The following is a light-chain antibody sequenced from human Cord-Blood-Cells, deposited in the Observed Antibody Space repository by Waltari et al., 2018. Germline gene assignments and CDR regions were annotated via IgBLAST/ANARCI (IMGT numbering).Light chain of an antibody. Sequence: TINCKSSQSVLYSSNNKNYLAWYQQKPGQPPKLLIYWASTRESGVPDRFSGSGSGTDFTLTISSLQAEDVAVYYCQQYYSTPPTFGQGTKVEIK. CDR3: QQYYSTPPT. J-gene: IGKJ1*01. V-gene: IGKV4-1*01. CDR2: WAS. CDR1: QSVLYSSNNKNY.